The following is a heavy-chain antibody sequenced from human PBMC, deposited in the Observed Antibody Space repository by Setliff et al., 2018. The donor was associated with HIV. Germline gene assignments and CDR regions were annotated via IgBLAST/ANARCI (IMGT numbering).Heavy chain of an antibody. CDR3: LRRDSSGWYGGLDY. V-gene: IGHV1-46*01. CDR2: INPSDVST. CDR1: GYTFTSYY. Sequence: GASVKVSCKASGYTFTSYYIHWVRQAPGQGLEWMGIINPSDVSTTYAQKFQGRVTITTDESTSTAYMELSSLRSEDTAVYYCLRRDSSGWYGGLDYWGQGTLVTVSS. D-gene: IGHD6-19*01. J-gene: IGHJ4*02.